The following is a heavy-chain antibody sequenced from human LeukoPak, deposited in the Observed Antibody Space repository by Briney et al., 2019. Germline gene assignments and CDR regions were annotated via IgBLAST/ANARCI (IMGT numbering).Heavy chain of an antibody. CDR1: GFTFSSYS. D-gene: IGHD5-18*01. CDR3: ARGGGSYGKYYFDY. V-gene: IGHV3-7*05. CDR2: IKHDGSEK. J-gene: IGHJ4*02. Sequence: PGGPLRLFCAASGFTFSSYSMSWVRQAPGKGLEWVANIKHDGSEKHSVDSVKGRFTISRDNAKNSLYLQMDSLRAEDTAVYYCARGGGSYGKYYFDYWGQGTLVTVSS.